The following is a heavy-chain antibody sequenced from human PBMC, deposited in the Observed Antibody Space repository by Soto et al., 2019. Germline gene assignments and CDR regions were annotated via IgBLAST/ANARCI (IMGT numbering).Heavy chain of an antibody. V-gene: IGHV3-23*01. Sequence: EVQLLESGGGLVQPGGSLRLSCAASGFTFSSYAMSWVRQAPGKGLEWVSAISGSGGSTYYADSVKGRFTISRDNSKNTLYLQMNSQSAEDTAVYYCAKDQKRFPPYYYGMDVWGQGTTVTVSS. D-gene: IGHD3-10*01. J-gene: IGHJ6*02. CDR1: GFTFSSYA. CDR2: ISGSGGST. CDR3: AKDQKRFPPYYYGMDV.